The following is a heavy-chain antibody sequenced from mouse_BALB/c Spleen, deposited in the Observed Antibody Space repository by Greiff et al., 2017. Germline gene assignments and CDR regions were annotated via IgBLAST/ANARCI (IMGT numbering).Heavy chain of an antibody. D-gene: IGHD1-1*01. CDR1: GYTFTDYW. CDR2: IDTSDSYT. Sequence: VQLQQSGAELVMPGASVKMSCKASGYTFTDYWMHWVKQRPGQGLEWIGAIDTSDSYTSYNQKFKGKATLTVDESSSTAYMQLSSLTSEDSAVYYCARDYGSSYFAYWGQGTLVTVSA. J-gene: IGHJ3*01. CDR3: ARDYGSSYFAY. V-gene: IGHV1-69*01.